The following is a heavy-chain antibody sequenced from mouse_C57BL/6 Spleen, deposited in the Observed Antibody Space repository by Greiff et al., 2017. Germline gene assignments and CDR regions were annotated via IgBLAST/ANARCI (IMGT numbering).Heavy chain of an antibody. V-gene: IGHV1-81*01. CDR1: GYTFTSYG. D-gene: IGHD1-1*01. CDR3: ARADYGSRGGYAMDY. CDR2: IYPRSGNT. Sequence: QVQLKESGAELARPGASVKLSCKASGYTFTSYGISWVKQRTGQGLEWIGEIYPRSGNTYYNEKFKGKATLTADKSSSTAYMELRSLTSEDSAVYFCARADYGSRGGYAMDYWGQGTSVTVSS. J-gene: IGHJ4*01.